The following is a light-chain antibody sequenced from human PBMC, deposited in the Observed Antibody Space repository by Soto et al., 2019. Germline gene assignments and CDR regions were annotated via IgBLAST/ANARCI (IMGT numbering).Light chain of an antibody. V-gene: IGKV1-9*01. CDR3: PQHNSYPLT. CDR2: TIS. Sequence: DIQLTQSPSFLSASVGDRVTITCRASQDSGSNLAWYQQKPGKAPKLLIYTISTLQSGVPPRFSGSGSVTEFTLTISSLQPEDFATYYGPQHNSYPLTFGGGTKVEIK. J-gene: IGKJ4*01. CDR1: QDSGSN.